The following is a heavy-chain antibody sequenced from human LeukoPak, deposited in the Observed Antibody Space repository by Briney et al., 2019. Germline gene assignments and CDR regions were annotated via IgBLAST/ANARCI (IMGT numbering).Heavy chain of an antibody. CDR3: ARGSTTWSGYYPFDY. CDR1: GGSFSGYY. CDR2: INHSGST. D-gene: IGHD3-3*01. Sequence: ASEALSLTCAVYGGSFSGYYWSWIRQPPGKGLEWIGEINHSGSTNYNPSLKSRVTISVDTSKNQFSLKLSSVTAADTAVYYCARGSTTWSGYYPFDYWGQGTLVTVSS. J-gene: IGHJ4*02. V-gene: IGHV4-34*01.